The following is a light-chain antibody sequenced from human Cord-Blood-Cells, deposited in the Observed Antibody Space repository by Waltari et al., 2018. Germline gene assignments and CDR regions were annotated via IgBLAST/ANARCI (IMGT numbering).Light chain of an antibody. V-gene: IGKV3-20*01. CDR3: QQYGSS. CDR1: QSVSSSY. CDR2: GAS. J-gene: IGKJ1*01. Sequence: ELVLTQSPGTLSLSLGDRATLSCRASQSVSSSYLAWYQQKPGQAPRLLIYGASSRATGIPDRFSGSGSGTDFTLTISRLEPEDFAVYYCQQYGSSFGQGTKVEIK.